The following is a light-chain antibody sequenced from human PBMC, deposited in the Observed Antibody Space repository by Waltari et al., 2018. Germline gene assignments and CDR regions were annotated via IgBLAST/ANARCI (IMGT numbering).Light chain of an antibody. CDR3: QQYYEWQT. V-gene: IGKV3D-15*01. Sequence: EIVMTQSPGVLSVSPGQRATLSCRASETVTSHLAWYQQKPGQAPRLLIYDVSTRAAGIPARFSGSGSETEFTLTVTSLQSEDCAVYYCQQYYEWQTFGPGTKVEIK. CDR1: ETVTSH. J-gene: IGKJ1*01. CDR2: DVS.